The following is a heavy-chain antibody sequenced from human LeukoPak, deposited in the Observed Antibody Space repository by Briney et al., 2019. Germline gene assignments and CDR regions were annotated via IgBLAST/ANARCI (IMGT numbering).Heavy chain of an antibody. CDR1: GGTISSNYW. CDR3: ARGRGFGELFHFDY. J-gene: IGHJ4*02. V-gene: IGHV4-4*02. D-gene: IGHD3-10*01. Sequence: SETLSLTCAVSGGTISSNYWWSWVRQPPGKGLEWIGEIYHSGSTNYNPSLKSRVTISVDKSKSQFSLKLSSVTAADTAVYYCARGRGFGELFHFDYWGQGTLVTVSS. CDR2: IYHSGST.